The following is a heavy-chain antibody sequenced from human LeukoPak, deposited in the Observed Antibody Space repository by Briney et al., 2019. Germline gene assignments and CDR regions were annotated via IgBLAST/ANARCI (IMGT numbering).Heavy chain of an antibody. D-gene: IGHD3-3*01. V-gene: IGHV3-33*08. Sequence: GGSLRLSCAASGFTFSSYGMHWVRQAPGKGLEWVAVIWYDGSNKYYADSVKGRFTISRDNAQSSLFLQMNSLRVDDTAVYHCARIYYDSWSGYSWFDPWGQGILVTVSS. J-gene: IGHJ5*02. CDR2: IWYDGSNK. CDR3: ARIYYDSWSGYSWFDP. CDR1: GFTFSSYG.